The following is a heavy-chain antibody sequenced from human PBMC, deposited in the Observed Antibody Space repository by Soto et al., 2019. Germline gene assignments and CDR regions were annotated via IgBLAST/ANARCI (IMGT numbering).Heavy chain of an antibody. V-gene: IGHV3-30*18. CDR2: ISYDGSNK. CDR1: GFTFSSYG. D-gene: IGHD1-26*01. Sequence: QVQLVESGGGVVQPGRSLRLSCAASGFTFSSYGMHWVRQAPGKGLEWVAVISYDGSNKYYADSVKGRFTISRDNSKNTLYLQMNSLRAEDTAVYYCAKLKVGTPLTDYWGQGTLVTVSS. CDR3: AKLKVGTPLTDY. J-gene: IGHJ4*02.